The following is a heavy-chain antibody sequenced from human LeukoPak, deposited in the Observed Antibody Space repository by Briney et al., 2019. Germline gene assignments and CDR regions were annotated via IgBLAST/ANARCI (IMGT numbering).Heavy chain of an antibody. V-gene: IGHV3-33*01. D-gene: IGHD5-12*01. CDR1: GFTFSSYA. J-gene: IGHJ6*02. CDR3: ARGSRRGATKYYYYGMDV. Sequence: TGGSLRLSCAASGFTFSSYAMHWVRQAPGKGLEWVAVIWYDGSNKYYADSVKGRFTISRDNSKNTLYLQMNSLRAEDTAVYYCARGSRRGATKYYYYGMDVWGQGTTVTVSS. CDR2: IWYDGSNK.